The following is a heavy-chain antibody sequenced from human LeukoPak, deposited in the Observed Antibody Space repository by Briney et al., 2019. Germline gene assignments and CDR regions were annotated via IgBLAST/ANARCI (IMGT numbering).Heavy chain of an antibody. D-gene: IGHD3-22*01. CDR2: IWYDGSNK. V-gene: IGHV3-33*01. CDR1: GFTFSSYG. J-gene: IGHJ4*02. Sequence: GGSLRLSCAASGFTFSSYGMHWVRQAPGKGLEWVAVIWYDGSNKYYADSVKGRFTISRDNSKNTLYLQMNSLRAEDTALYYCARYYYDSSGYLYYFDYWGQGTLVTVSS. CDR3: ARYYYDSSGYLYYFDY.